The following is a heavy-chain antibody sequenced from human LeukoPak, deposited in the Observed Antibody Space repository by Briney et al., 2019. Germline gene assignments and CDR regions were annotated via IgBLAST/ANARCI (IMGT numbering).Heavy chain of an antibody. V-gene: IGHV1-18*01. Sequence: ASVKVSCKASGYTFINYGISWVRQAPGQGLEWMGWISAYNGNTNYAQKLQGRVTMTTDTSTSTAYMELRSLRSDDTAVYYCARERSVVVPAANVHYYYGMDVWGQGTTVTVSS. J-gene: IGHJ6*02. CDR3: ARERSVVVPAANVHYYYGMDV. CDR1: GYTFINYG. CDR2: ISAYNGNT. D-gene: IGHD2-2*01.